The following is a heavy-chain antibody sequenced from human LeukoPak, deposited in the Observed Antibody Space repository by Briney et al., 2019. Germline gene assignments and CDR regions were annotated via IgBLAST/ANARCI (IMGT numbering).Heavy chain of an antibody. Sequence: WASVKVSCKASGYRFFSNGISWVRQAPGQGLEWVGWVSTYNSETNYAPKFQGRVAMTKDTFTSTVYMELRSLRTDDTAVYYCALDNWNEFDPWGQGTLVTVSS. CDR3: ALDNWNEFDP. J-gene: IGHJ5*02. D-gene: IGHD1-20*01. CDR2: VSTYNSET. V-gene: IGHV1-18*01. CDR1: GYRFFSNG.